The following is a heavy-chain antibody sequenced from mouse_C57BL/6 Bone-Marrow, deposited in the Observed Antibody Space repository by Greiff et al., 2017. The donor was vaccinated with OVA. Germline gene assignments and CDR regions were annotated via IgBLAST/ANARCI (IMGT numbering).Heavy chain of an antibody. Sequence: EVKLVESGGDLVKPGGSLKLSCAASGFTFSSYGMSWVRQTPDKRLEWVATISSGGSYTYYPDSVKGRFTISRDNAKNTLYLQMSSLKSEDTAMYYCARGPGYWGQGTTLTVSS. CDR3: ARGPGY. CDR2: ISSGGSYT. CDR1: GFTFSSYG. J-gene: IGHJ2*01. V-gene: IGHV5-6*01.